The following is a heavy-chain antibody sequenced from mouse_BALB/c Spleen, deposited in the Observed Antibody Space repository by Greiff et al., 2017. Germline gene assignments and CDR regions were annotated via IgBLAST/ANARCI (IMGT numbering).Heavy chain of an antibody. V-gene: IGHV1-7*01. Sequence: QVQLKESGAELAKPGASVKMSCKASGYTFTSYWMHWVKQRPGQGLEWIGYINPSTGYTEYNQKFKDKATLTADKSSSTAYMQLSSLTSEDSAVYYCARSIYDYGAMDYWGQGTSVTVSS. CDR1: GYTFTSYW. J-gene: IGHJ4*01. D-gene: IGHD1-1*01. CDR3: ARSIYDYGAMDY. CDR2: INPSTGYT.